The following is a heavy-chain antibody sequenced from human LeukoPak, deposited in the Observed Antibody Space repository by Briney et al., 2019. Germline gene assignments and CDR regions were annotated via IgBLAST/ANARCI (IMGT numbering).Heavy chain of an antibody. J-gene: IGHJ4*02. D-gene: IGHD3-22*01. CDR1: GFTFSDYY. CDR3: ASMGYYYDSSGYYRY. V-gene: IGHV3-11*01. CDR2: ISSSGSTI. Sequence: GGSLRLSCAASGFTFSDYYMSWIRQAPGKGLEWVSYISSSGSTIYYADSVKGRFTISRDNAKNSLYLQMNSLRAEDTAVYYCASMGYYYDSSGYYRYWGQGTLVTVSS.